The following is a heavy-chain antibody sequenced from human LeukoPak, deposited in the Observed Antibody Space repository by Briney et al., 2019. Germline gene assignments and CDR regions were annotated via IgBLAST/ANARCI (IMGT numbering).Heavy chain of an antibody. J-gene: IGHJ3*02. CDR2: IHHGGNT. CDR1: GYPVSSNSY. V-gene: IGHV4-38-2*01. CDR3: ARWLGNGFDI. D-gene: IGHD6-19*01. Sequence: SETLSLTCVVSGYPVSSNSYWAWIRQSPGKGLEWIGSIHHGGNTYYNPSLMSRVSMSLDTSKNQCSLNLNSVTAADTAVFYCARWLGNGFDIWGQGTMLTVSS.